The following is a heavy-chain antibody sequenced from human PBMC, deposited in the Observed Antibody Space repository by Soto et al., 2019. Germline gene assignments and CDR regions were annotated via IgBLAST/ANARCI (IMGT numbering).Heavy chain of an antibody. J-gene: IGHJ2*01. D-gene: IGHD5-12*01. V-gene: IGHV1-69*12. CDR3: ARGNHRWLQLWYFDL. CDR2: IIPIFGTA. Sequence: QVQLVQSGAEVKKPGSSVTVSCKASGGTFSSYTISWVRQAPGQGLEWMGGIIPIFGTANYAQKFQGRVTIXXDXSXTTAYRELSSLRSEDTAVYYCARGNHRWLQLWYFDLWGRGTLVTVSS. CDR1: GGTFSSYT.